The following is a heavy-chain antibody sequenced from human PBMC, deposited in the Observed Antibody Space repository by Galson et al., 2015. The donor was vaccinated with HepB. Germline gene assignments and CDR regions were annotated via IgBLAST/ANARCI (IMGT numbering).Heavy chain of an antibody. CDR2: IKSKTDGGTT. D-gene: IGHD1-26*01. Sequence: SLRLSCAASGFTFSNAWMSWVRQAPGKGLEWVGRIKSKTDGGTTDYAAPVKGRFTISRDDSKNTLYLQMNSLKTEDTAVYYCTTLSGSYPTGAYYFDYWGQGTLVTVSS. CDR1: GFTFSNAW. J-gene: IGHJ4*02. CDR3: TTLSGSYPTGAYYFDY. V-gene: IGHV3-15*01.